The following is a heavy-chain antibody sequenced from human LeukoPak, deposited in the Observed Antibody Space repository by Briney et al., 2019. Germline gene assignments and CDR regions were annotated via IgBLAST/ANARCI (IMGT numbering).Heavy chain of an antibody. Sequence: ASVKVSCKASRYAFTSYDINWVRQATGRGLEWMGWMNPNSGNTGYAQKFQGRVTMTRNTSITTAYMELTSLRSEDTAVYYCARSPVGHNAWFDPWGQGTLVTVSS. J-gene: IGHJ5*02. CDR1: RYAFTSYD. CDR2: MNPNSGNT. D-gene: IGHD1-26*01. V-gene: IGHV1-8*01. CDR3: ARSPVGHNAWFDP.